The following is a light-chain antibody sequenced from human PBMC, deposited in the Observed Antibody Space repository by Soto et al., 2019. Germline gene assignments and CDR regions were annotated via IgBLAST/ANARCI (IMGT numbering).Light chain of an antibody. CDR2: GAS. CDR1: QSVSSSY. Sequence: EIVLTQSPGTLSLYTGERATLSCRASQSVSSSYLAWYQPKPGQAPRLLIYGASSRATGIPDRFSGSGSGTDFTLTISRREPEDFAVYYCHQYGSSPLYTFGQGTKLEIK. CDR3: HQYGSSPLYT. J-gene: IGKJ2*01. V-gene: IGKV3-20*01.